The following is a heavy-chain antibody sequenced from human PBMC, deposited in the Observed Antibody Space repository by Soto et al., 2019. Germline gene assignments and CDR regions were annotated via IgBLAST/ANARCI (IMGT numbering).Heavy chain of an antibody. J-gene: IGHJ4*02. CDR1: GGSISSSSYY. D-gene: IGHD6-13*01. Sequence: SETMSLTCTVSGGSISSSSYYWGWIRQPPGKGLEWIGSIYYSGSTYYNPSLKSRVTISVDTSKNQFSLKLSSVTAADTAVYYCARRGYSSSLLDYWGQGTLVTVSS. V-gene: IGHV4-39*01. CDR2: IYYSGST. CDR3: ARRGYSSSLLDY.